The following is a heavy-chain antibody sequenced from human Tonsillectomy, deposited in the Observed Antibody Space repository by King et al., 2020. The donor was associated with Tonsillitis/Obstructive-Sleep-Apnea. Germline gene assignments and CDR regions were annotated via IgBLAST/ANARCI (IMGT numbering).Heavy chain of an antibody. J-gene: IGHJ6*03. V-gene: IGHV7-4-1*02. Sequence: QLVQSGSELKKTGASVKVSCKASGYTFTSYSMNWVRQAPGQGLEWMGWINTNTGNPTYAQGFTGRFVFSLDTSVSTAYLQISSLEAADTAVYYCARGRFNYYYYYYVDVWGKGTTVTVSS. CDR3: ARGRFNYYYYYYVDV. CDR2: INTNTGNP. D-gene: IGHD3-16*01. CDR1: GYTFTSYS.